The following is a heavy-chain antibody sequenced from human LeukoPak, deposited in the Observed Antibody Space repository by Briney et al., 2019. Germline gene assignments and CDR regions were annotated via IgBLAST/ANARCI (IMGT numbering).Heavy chain of an antibody. CDR1: GFTFSRYA. Sequence: LSCSASGFTFSRYAMHWVRQAPGKGLEYVSAISSNGGSAYYADSVKGRFTISRDNAKNTLYLQMNSLRAEDTAVYYCVRDVWGXRGSYFDYWGQGTLVXVSS. CDR3: VRDVWGXRGSYFDY. D-gene: IGHD2-8*01. CDR2: ISSNGGSA. V-gene: IGHV3-64*04. J-gene: IGHJ4*02.